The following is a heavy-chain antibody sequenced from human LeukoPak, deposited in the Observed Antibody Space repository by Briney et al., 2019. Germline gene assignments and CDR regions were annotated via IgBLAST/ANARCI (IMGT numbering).Heavy chain of an antibody. V-gene: IGHV4-59*01. Sequence: KTSETLSLTCTVSGDSISSYYWSWIRQPPGKGLEWIGYIYHSGSTNYNPSLKSRVTISADTSKDQFSLKLASVTAADTAVYYCATGYSSTRYYFDYWGQGTLVTVSS. CDR3: ATGYSSTRYYFDY. CDR2: IYHSGST. D-gene: IGHD6-13*01. J-gene: IGHJ4*02. CDR1: GDSISSYY.